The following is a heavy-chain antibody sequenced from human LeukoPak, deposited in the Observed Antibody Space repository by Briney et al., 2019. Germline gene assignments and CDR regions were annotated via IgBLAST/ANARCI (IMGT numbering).Heavy chain of an antibody. D-gene: IGHD2-15*01. J-gene: IGHJ4*02. CDR3: AREVEAHDY. CDR1: GFTFSSYW. CDR2: ISYDGSNK. V-gene: IGHV3-30-3*01. Sequence: GGSLRLSCAASGFTFSSYWMSWVRQAPGKGLEWVAVISYDGSNKYYADSVKGRFTISRDNSKNTLSLQMNSLRAEDTAVYYCAREVEAHDYWGQGTLLTVSS.